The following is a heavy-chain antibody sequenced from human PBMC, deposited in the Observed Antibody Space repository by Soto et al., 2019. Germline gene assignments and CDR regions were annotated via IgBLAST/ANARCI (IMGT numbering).Heavy chain of an antibody. CDR1: GFTFSSYS. D-gene: IGHD2-2*02. V-gene: IGHV3-21*01. CDR3: AREYQLLYRYYYYGMDV. CDR2: ISSSSSYI. J-gene: IGHJ6*02. Sequence: GGSLRLSCAASGFTFSSYSMNWVRQAPGKGLEWVSSISSSSSYIYYADSVKGRFTISRDNAKNSLYLQMNSLRAEDTAVYYCAREYQLLYRYYYYGMDVWDQGTTVTVSS.